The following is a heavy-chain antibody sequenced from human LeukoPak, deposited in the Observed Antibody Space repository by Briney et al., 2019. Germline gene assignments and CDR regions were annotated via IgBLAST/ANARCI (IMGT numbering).Heavy chain of an antibody. V-gene: IGHV3-20*04. CDR2: INWNGGST. CDR3: ARGYYYDSSGRFDY. J-gene: IGHJ4*02. CDR1: GFTFDDYG. D-gene: IGHD3-22*01. Sequence: GGSLRLSCAASGFTFDDYGMSWVRQAPGKGLEWVSGINWNGGSTGYADSVKGRFTISRDNAKNSLYLQMNSLRAEDTALYYCARGYYYDSSGRFDYWGQGTLVTVSS.